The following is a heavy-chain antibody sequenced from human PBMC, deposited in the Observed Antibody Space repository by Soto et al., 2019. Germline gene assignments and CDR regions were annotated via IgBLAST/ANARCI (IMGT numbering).Heavy chain of an antibody. D-gene: IGHD3-22*01. Sequence: SETLSLTCAVSGDSISRSYWWIRVRQLPGKGLEWIGEIYHSGSTNYNPSLKSRVTISVDKSKNQFSLKLSSVTAADTAVYYCARSPDSSGYYPRRYYYGMDVWGQGTTVTVSS. V-gene: IGHV4-4*02. J-gene: IGHJ6*02. CDR1: GDSISRSYW. CDR2: IYHSGST. CDR3: ARSPDSSGYYPRRYYYGMDV.